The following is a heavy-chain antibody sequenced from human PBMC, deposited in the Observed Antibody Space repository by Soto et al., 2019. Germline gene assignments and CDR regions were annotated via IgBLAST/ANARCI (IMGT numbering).Heavy chain of an antibody. D-gene: IGHD3-16*01. V-gene: IGHV1-18*01. J-gene: IGHJ4*02. CDR2: ISAHNGNT. CDR3: ARENVNSKSWYVVDY. CDR1: GYTFTSHG. Sequence: VQLVQSGAEVKKPGASVKVSCKASGYTFTSHGINWARRAPGQGLEWMGWISAHNGNTKYAEKFQGRITVATETSTSTAYMELRSLRSDDTAVYYCARENVNSKSWYVVDYWGQGTLVTVSS.